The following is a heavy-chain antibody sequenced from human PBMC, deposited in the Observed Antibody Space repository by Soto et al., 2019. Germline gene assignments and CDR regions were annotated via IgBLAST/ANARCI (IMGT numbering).Heavy chain of an antibody. Sequence: GGSLRLSCAASGFTFSSYSMNWVRQAPGKGLEWVSYISSSSSTIYYADSVKGRFTISRDNAKNSLYLQMNSLRAEDTAVYYCARDPAITMVRGVPYFDYWGQGTLVTVSS. CDR3: ARDPAITMVRGVPYFDY. CDR1: GFTFSSYS. D-gene: IGHD3-10*01. J-gene: IGHJ4*02. CDR2: ISSSSSTI. V-gene: IGHV3-48*01.